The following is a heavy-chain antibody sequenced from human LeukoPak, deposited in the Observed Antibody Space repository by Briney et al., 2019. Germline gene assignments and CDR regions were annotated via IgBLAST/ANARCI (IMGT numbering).Heavy chain of an antibody. CDR1: GFTFSSYS. V-gene: IGHV3-21*01. CDR3: ARGTLNVEMATMRY. J-gene: IGHJ4*02. CDR2: ISSSSRYI. D-gene: IGHD5-24*01. Sequence: GGSLRLSCAASGFTFSSYSMNWVRQAPGKGLEWVSSISSSSRYIYYADSVKGRFTISRDNAKNSLYLQMNSLRAEDTAVYYCARGTLNVEMATMRYWGQGTLVTVSS.